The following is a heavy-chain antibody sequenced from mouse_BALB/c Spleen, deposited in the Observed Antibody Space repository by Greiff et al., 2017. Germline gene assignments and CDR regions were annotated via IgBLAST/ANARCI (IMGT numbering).Heavy chain of an antibody. J-gene: IGHJ4*01. Sequence: EVHLVESGGGLVKPGGSLKLSCAASGFTFSSYAMSWVRQSPEKRLEWVAEISSGGSYTYYPDTVTGRFTISRDNAKNTLYLEMSSLRSEDTAMYYCAREGGDYAMDYWGQGTSVTVSS. CDR3: AREGGDYAMDY. D-gene: IGHD1-1*02. CDR2: ISSGGSYT. V-gene: IGHV5-9-4*01. CDR1: GFTFSSYA.